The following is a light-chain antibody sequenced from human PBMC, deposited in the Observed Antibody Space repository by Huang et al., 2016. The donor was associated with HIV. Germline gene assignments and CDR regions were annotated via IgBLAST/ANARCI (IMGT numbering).Light chain of an antibody. V-gene: IGKV3-11*01. Sequence: EIVLTQFPATLSLSPGERATLSCRASQRVSTCLAWYQQNPGQAHMLRIYEASKRATGFPARFSGSGSGTDFTLTISSLEPEDFAVYYCQQCSNWPFTFGPGTKVDIK. CDR1: QRVSTC. CDR2: EAS. J-gene: IGKJ3*01. CDR3: QQCSNWPFT.